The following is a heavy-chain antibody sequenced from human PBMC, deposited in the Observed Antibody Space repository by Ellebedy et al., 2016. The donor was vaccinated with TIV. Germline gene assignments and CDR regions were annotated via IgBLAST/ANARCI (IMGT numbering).Heavy chain of an antibody. CDR1: GGYLRTYY. V-gene: IGHV4-59*01. D-gene: IGHD6-13*01. J-gene: IGHJ6*02. CDR2: IYYSGST. CDR3: ARSLAASGKVTYYYGMDV. Sequence: GSLRLXXTVSGGYLRTYYWSWIRQSPGKGLEWIGNIYYSGSTDYNPSLKSRVTISVDTSKNQFSLNLRSVTAADTALYYCARSLAASGKVTYYYGMDVWGQGTTVTVSS.